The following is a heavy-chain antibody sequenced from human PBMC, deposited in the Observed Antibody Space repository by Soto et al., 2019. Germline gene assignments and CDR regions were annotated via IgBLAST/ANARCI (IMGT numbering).Heavy chain of an antibody. D-gene: IGHD3-3*01. Sequence: QVQLVQSGAEVKKPGASVKVSCKASGYTFTSYGISWVRQAPGQGLEWMGWISAYNGNTNYAQKLQGRVTMTTDTSTSTAHMELRSLRSDDTAVYYCARLDLGFWSGYRPLEYWGQGTLVTVSS. CDR1: GYTFTSYG. V-gene: IGHV1-18*01. CDR2: ISAYNGNT. J-gene: IGHJ4*02. CDR3: ARLDLGFWSGYRPLEY.